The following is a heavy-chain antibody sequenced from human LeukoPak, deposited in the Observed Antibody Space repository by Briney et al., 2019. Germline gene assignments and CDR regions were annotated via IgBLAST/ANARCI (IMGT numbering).Heavy chain of an antibody. D-gene: IGHD2-2*01. CDR2: INPNSGGT. CDR1: GYTFTGYY. J-gene: IGHJ3*02. V-gene: IGHV1-2*04. Sequence: ASVKVSCKASGYTFTGYYMHWVRQAPGQGLEWMGWINPNSGGTNYAQKFQGWVTMTRDTSISTAYMELSRLRSDDTAVYYCARGTSGYCSSTSCQAAFDIWGQGTMVTVSS. CDR3: ARGTSGYCSSTSCQAAFDI.